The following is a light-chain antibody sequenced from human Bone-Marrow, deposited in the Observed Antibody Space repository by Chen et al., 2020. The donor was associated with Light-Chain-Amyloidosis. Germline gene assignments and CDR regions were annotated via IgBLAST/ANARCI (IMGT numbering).Light chain of an antibody. V-gene: IGLV3-21*02. CDR2: DDS. CDR1: NIGSTS. J-gene: IGLJ3*02. Sequence: SYVLTQPSSASVAPAQTATIACGGNNIGSTSVHWYQQTPGQAPLLVVYDDSDRPSGIPVRLSDSNSGTTATLTISRVEAGDEADYYCQVWDRSSDRPVFGGGTKLTVL. CDR3: QVWDRSSDRPV.